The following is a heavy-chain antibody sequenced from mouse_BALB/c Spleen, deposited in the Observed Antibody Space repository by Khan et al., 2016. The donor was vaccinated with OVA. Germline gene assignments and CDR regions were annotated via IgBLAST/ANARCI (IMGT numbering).Heavy chain of an antibody. V-gene: IGHV1S22*01. J-gene: IGHJ2*01. D-gene: IGHD1-1*01. CDR2: IYPGSGST. CDR1: GYTFTSYW. Sequence: LQQSGSELVRPGASVKLSCKASGYTFTSYWMHWVKQRPGQGLEWIGNIYPGSGSTNYDEKFKSKATLTVDTSSSTAYMQLSSLTSEDSAVYYCTSVVDYFDYWGQGTTLTVSS. CDR3: TSVVDYFDY.